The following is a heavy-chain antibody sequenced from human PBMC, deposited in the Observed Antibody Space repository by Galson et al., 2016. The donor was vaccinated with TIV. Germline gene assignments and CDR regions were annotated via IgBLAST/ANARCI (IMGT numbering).Heavy chain of an antibody. V-gene: IGHV3-23*01. CDR2: LSGGATNT. J-gene: IGHJ4*02. Sequence: SLRLSCAASGFRFNEYEMSWVRQAPGKGLEWVSALSGGATNTYYSDSVKGRFTISRDNSQNKVFLEMDSLRVDDTAVYYCAKDRVYFEGFDHWGPGTLVTVSS. D-gene: IGHD2/OR15-2a*01. CDR3: AKDRVYFEGFDH. CDR1: GFRFNEYE.